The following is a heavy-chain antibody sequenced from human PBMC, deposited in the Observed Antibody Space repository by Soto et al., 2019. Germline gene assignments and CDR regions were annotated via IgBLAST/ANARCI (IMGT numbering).Heavy chain of an antibody. D-gene: IGHD2-2*01. CDR1: GFTFSSYG. CDR3: ARDGSGGYCSSSCAFDI. CDR2: IWYDGSNK. Sequence: GGSLRLSCAASGFTFSSYGMHWVRQAPGKGLEWVAVIWYDGSNKYYADSVKGRFTISRDNSKNTLYLQMNSLRAEDTAVYYCARDGSGGYCSSSCAFDIWGQGTMVTVSS. J-gene: IGHJ3*02. V-gene: IGHV3-33*01.